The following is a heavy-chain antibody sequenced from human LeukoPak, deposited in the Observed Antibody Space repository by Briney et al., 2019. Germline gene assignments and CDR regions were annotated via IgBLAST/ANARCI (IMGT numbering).Heavy chain of an antibody. CDR3: ARDSGLAAAGIGC. CDR2: IYSSGTT. CDR1: GCSISSGSYY. Sequence: SQTLSLTCTVSGCSISSGSYYWSWLRQPAGKGLEWIGRIYSSGTTNYNPSLKSLVTISVDTSKNQFSLKLSSVTAADTAVYCCARDSGLAAAGIGCWGQGTLVTVSS. J-gene: IGHJ4*02. D-gene: IGHD6-13*01. V-gene: IGHV4-61*02.